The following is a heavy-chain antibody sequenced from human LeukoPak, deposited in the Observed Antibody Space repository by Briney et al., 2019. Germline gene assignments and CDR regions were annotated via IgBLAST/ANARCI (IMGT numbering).Heavy chain of an antibody. Sequence: GGSLRLSCAASGFTFSSYAMSWVRQAPGKGLEWVSAISGSGGSTYYADPVKGRFTIYRDNSKNTLYLQMNSLRAEDTAVYYCAKPGIAVAGISNWFDPWGQGTLVTVSS. CDR1: GFTFSSYA. D-gene: IGHD6-19*01. CDR3: AKPGIAVAGISNWFDP. J-gene: IGHJ5*02. V-gene: IGHV3-23*01. CDR2: ISGSGGST.